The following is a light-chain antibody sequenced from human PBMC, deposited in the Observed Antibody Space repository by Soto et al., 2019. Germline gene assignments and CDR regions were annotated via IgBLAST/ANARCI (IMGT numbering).Light chain of an antibody. CDR2: RAS. J-gene: IGKJ1*01. CDR1: QTVPNN. Sequence: EIVVTQSPATLSVSPGDSATLSCRTSQTVPNNLAWYRQRPGQAPTLLIYRASERATGVPDRFSGSGSGTEFTLTISSLQSEDFVVYFCHQYNNWPTWTLGQGTKVDIK. CDR3: HQYNNWPTWT. V-gene: IGKV3-15*01.